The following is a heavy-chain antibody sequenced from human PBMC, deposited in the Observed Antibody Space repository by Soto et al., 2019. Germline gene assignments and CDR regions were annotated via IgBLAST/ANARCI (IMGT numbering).Heavy chain of an antibody. Sequence: SETLSLTCTVSGGSISDYYWSWIRQPPGKGLEWIGYIYHSGNTNSNPSLESRVTISVDTSKNQFSLKLSSVTAADTAVYYCACVGYDFWSGRPHAFDIWGQATMVTVSS. CDR1: GGSISDYY. J-gene: IGHJ3*02. D-gene: IGHD3-3*01. CDR3: ACVGYDFWSGRPHAFDI. CDR2: IYHSGNT. V-gene: IGHV4-59*12.